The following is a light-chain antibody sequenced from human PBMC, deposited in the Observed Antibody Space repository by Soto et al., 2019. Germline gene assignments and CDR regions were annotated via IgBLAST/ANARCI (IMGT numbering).Light chain of an antibody. CDR3: QQFRT. CDR2: AAS. CDR1: QGIRSW. V-gene: IGKV1-12*01. Sequence: DIQMTQSPSSVSSSVGDRVTITCRASQGIRSWLAWYQQKPGKAPKLLIYAASSLQRGVPSRFSGSGSGTEFTLTISNLQPDDFATYYCQQFRTFGQGTKVDNK. J-gene: IGKJ1*01.